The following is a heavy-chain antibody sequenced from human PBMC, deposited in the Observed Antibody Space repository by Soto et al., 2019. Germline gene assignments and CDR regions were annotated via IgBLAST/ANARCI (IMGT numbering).Heavy chain of an antibody. Sequence: PGGSLRLSCAASGFPFSDYYMGWIRQAPGKGLEWVSHITNSGSTKYYADSVKGRFTISRDNAKNSLFLQMNSLRAEDTAVYYCARTLAARFDYWGQGTPVTVS. CDR2: ITNSGSTK. J-gene: IGHJ4*02. D-gene: IGHD6-6*01. CDR1: GFPFSDYY. V-gene: IGHV3-11*01. CDR3: ARTLAARFDY.